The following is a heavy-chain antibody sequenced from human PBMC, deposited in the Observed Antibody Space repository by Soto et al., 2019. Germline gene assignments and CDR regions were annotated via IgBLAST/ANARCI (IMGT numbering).Heavy chain of an antibody. V-gene: IGHV3-64*01. CDR3: ARFGGSGSYYYYYMDV. CDR1: GFTFSSYA. Sequence: GGSLRLSCAASGFTFSSYAMHWVRQAPGKGLGYVSAISSNGGSTYYANSVKGRFTISRDNSKNTLYLQMGSLRAEDMAVYYCARFGGSGSYYYYYMDVWGKGTTVTVSS. J-gene: IGHJ6*03. D-gene: IGHD3-10*01. CDR2: ISSNGGST.